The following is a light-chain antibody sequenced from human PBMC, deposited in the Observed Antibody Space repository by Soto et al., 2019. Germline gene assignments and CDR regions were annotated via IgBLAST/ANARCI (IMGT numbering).Light chain of an antibody. CDR1: QSVSSY. J-gene: IGKJ1*01. V-gene: IGKV3-11*01. Sequence: EIVLTQSPGTLSVSPGERATLSCRASQSVSSYLAWYQQRPGQAPRLLIYAASTRATGIPARFTGSGSGTEFTLTISRLEPEDVAVYYCQQYEAVVTFGQGTKVDIK. CDR2: AAS. CDR3: QQYEAVVT.